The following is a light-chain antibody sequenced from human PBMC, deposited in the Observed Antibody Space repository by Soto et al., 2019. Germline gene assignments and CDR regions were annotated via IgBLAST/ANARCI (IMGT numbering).Light chain of an antibody. V-gene: IGKV1-39*01. J-gene: IGKJ1*01. CDR1: QNITNY. Sequence: DIQLTQSPSPLSASVGDRVTITCRASQNITNYFNWYQQKPGKAPTLLIYAASSLQSGVPSRFSGSGSGTDFTLTISSLQPEDFATYYCQQTYRSSWTFGPGTKVDIK. CDR2: AAS. CDR3: QQTYRSSWT.